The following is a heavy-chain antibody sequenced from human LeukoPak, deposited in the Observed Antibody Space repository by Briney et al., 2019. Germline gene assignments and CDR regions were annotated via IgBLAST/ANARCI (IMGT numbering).Heavy chain of an antibody. D-gene: IGHD4-17*01. J-gene: IGHJ4*02. CDR1: GFTFSSYA. CDR3: AKTPQMTVSSRDY. V-gene: IGHV3-23*01. Sequence: GGSLRLSCAASGFTFSSYAMSWVRQAPGKGLEWVSAISGSGGSTYYADSVKGRFTISRDNSKNTLYLQVNSLRAEDTAVYYCAKTPQMTVSSRDYWGQGTLVTVSS. CDR2: ISGSGGST.